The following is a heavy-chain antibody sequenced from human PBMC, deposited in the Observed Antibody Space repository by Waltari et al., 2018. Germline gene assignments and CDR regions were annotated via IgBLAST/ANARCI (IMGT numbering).Heavy chain of an antibody. CDR1: GDSLSSSYV. Sequence: QLQLQESGPGLVKPSGTLSLSCAVSGDSLSSSYVWNWVRQSPQKGLEWMGQVRGTGTTNYNPSFASPVTISLDTSSNQFSLTMTSATAADTAVYYCARDRGRGLYLDTWGPGILVSVSP. D-gene: IGHD2-15*01. CDR2: VRGTGTT. V-gene: IGHV4-4*02. CDR3: ARDRGRGLYLDT. J-gene: IGHJ5*02.